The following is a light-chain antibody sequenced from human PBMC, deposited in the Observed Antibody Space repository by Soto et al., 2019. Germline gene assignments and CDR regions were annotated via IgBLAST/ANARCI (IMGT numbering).Light chain of an antibody. CDR3: LQDNNWPPGA. CDR1: QSVSSN. J-gene: IGKJ1*01. V-gene: IGKV3-15*01. Sequence: PHTRAALSLSPGECASLSCRASQSVSSNFAWYQQKTGHAPRLLIYGASTRATGIPARFSGSGSGTEFTITISSLQSADFAVYYSLQDNNWPPGAFGRGTKVDI. CDR2: GAS.